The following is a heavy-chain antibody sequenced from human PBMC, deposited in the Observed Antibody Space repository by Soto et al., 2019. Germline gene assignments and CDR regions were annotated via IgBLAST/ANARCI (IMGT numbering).Heavy chain of an antibody. J-gene: IGHJ6*03. CDR1: GFTFSNAW. D-gene: IGHD3-16*01. CDR3: TTGLGGPFYYYYMDV. Sequence: GGSLRLSCAASGFTFSNAWMSWVRQAPGKGLEWVGRIKSKTDGGTTDYAAPVKGRFTISRDDSKNTLYLQMNSLKTEDTAVYYCTTGLGGPFYYYYMDVWGKGTTVTVSS. V-gene: IGHV3-15*01. CDR2: IKSKTDGGTT.